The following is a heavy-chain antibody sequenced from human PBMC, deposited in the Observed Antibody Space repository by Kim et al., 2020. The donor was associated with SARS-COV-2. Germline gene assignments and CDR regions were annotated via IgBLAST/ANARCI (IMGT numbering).Heavy chain of an antibody. Sequence: SETLSLTCTVSGGSISSGGYYWSWIRQHPGKGLEWIGYIYYSGSTYYNPSLKSRVTISVDTSKNQFSLKLSSVTAADTAVYYCARETGSAEHYFDYWGQGTLVTVSS. V-gene: IGHV4-31*03. CDR3: ARETGSAEHYFDY. J-gene: IGHJ4*02. CDR2: IYYSGST. CDR1: GGSISSGGYY.